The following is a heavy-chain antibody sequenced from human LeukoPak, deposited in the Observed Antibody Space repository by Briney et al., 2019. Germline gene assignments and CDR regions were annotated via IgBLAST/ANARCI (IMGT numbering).Heavy chain of an antibody. CDR2: INHSGST. D-gene: IGHD6-6*01. V-gene: IGHV4-34*01. J-gene: IGHJ4*02. CDR1: GGSFSGYY. Sequence: RSETLSLTCAVYGGSFSGYYWSWIRQPPGKGLEWIGEINHSGSTNYNPSLKSRVTISVDTSKNQFSLKLSFVTAADTAVYYCAREGQLVLAYWGQGTLVTVSS. CDR3: AREGQLVLAY.